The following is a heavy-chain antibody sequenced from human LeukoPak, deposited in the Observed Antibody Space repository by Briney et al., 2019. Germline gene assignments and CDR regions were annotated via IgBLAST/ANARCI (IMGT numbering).Heavy chain of an antibody. CDR1: GGSFSGYY. V-gene: IGHV4-34*01. CDR2: INHSGST. Sequence: TSETLSLTCAVDGGSFSGYYWSWIRQPPGKGLEWIGEINHSGSTNYNPSLKSRVTISVDTSKNQFSLKLSSVTAADTAVYYCARSRRRGVVVIIPLDYWGQRTLVTVSS. CDR3: ARSRRRGVVVIIPLDY. D-gene: IGHD3-22*01. J-gene: IGHJ4*02.